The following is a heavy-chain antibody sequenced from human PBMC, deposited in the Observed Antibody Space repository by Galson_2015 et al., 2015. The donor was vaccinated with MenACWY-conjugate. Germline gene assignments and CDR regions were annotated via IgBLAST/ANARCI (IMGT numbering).Heavy chain of an antibody. CDR3: ARDRGSSWYVGYYYYCMDV. Sequence: CAISGDSVSSNSAAWNWIRQSPSRGLEWLGRTYYRSKWYNDYAVSVKSRITINPDTSKNQFSLQLNSVTPEDTAVYYCARDRGSSWYVGYYYYCMDVWGKGTTVTVSS. V-gene: IGHV6-1*01. D-gene: IGHD6-13*01. CDR2: TYYRSKWYN. J-gene: IGHJ6*03. CDR1: GDSVSSNSAA.